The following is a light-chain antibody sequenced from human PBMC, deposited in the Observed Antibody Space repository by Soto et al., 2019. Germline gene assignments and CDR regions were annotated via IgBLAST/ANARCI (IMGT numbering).Light chain of an antibody. CDR1: SSNIGGYNV. CDR3: CSYVGATTYV. J-gene: IGLJ1*01. CDR2: EGI. V-gene: IGLV2-23*01. Sequence: QSVLTQPASVSGSPRQSITISCSGTSSNIGGYNVVSWYQQQPGKAPKVLVYEGIKRPSGVSDRFSGSTSGSTASLTISGLQAEDEAEYYCCSYVGATTYVFGSGTKVTVL.